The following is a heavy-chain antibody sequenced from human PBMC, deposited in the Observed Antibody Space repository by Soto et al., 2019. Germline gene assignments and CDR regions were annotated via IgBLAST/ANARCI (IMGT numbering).Heavy chain of an antibody. CDR1: GFTFSDHY. V-gene: IGHV3-11*05. CDR3: TRVARLADY. CDR2: ISGSGHDT. J-gene: IGHJ4*02. D-gene: IGHD3-10*01. Sequence: QVHLVESGGGLVKPGGSLRLSCVASGFTFSDHYMNWIRQSPGKGLEWISYISGSGHDTNYADSVKGRFTISRDNTKNSLYLEMNRLRDEDTAMYYCTRVARLADYWGQGTLVTVSA.